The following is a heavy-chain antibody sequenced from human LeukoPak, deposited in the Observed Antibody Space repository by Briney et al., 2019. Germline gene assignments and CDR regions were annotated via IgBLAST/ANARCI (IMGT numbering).Heavy chain of an antibody. Sequence: GGSLRLSCAASGITVSSNYMSWVRQAPGKGLEWVSVIYTGGSRYYADSVKGRFTISRDNPKNTLYLQMNSLRAEDTAVYYCARKSYNNSWDYSMDVWGQGTTVTVSS. D-gene: IGHD6-13*01. CDR1: GITVSSNY. CDR3: ARKSYNNSWDYSMDV. V-gene: IGHV3-66*01. J-gene: IGHJ6*02. CDR2: IYTGGSR.